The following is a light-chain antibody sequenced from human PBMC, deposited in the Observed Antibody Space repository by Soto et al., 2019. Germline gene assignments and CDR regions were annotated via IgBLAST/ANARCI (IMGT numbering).Light chain of an antibody. J-gene: IGLJ2*01. V-gene: IGLV2-14*01. CDR3: SLFTRHHNLGL. Sequence: QSALTQPASVSGSPGQSITISCTGTSSDVGGYDYVSWYQHHPGKAPKLIIYEVYHRPSGVSTRFSGSKSGNTASLTISGLQPEDDADYYCSLFTRHHNLGLFGGGTKVTVL. CDR2: EVY. CDR1: SSDVGGYDY.